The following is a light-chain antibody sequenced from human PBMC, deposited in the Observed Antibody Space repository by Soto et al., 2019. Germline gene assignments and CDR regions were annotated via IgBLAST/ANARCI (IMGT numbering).Light chain of an antibody. CDR2: KAS. CDR1: QSISSW. Sequence: IQMTQWPSTLSASVGDRVTITCRASQSISSWLAWYQQKPGKAPKLLIYKASSLESGVPSRFSGSGSGTDFTLAISSLQPEDFTTYYCQQSYGIPQTFGPGSKVDI. CDR3: QQSYGIPQT. J-gene: IGKJ1*01. V-gene: IGKV1-5*03.